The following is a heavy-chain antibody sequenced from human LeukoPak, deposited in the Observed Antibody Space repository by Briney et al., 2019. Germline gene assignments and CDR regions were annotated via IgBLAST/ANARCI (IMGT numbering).Heavy chain of an antibody. CDR3: ARDWGSRPTY. J-gene: IGHJ4*02. CDR2: ISWNSGSI. D-gene: IGHD2-15*01. Sequence: PGRSLRLSCAASGFTFDDYAMHWVRQAPGKGLEWVSGISWNSGSIGYADSVKGRFTISRDNSKNTLYLQMNSLRAEDTAVYYCARDWGSRPTYWGQGTLVTVSS. CDR1: GFTFDDYA. V-gene: IGHV3-9*01.